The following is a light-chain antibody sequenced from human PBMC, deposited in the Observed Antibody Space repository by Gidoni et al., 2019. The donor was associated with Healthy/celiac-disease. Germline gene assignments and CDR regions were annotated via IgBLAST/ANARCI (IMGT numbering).Light chain of an antibody. CDR3: MQALQTPLT. CDR1: QCRLLSNVYNY. CDR2: VGS. Sequence: DLVMTLSPLSLPVTPGEPASISCRSSQCRLLSNVYNYLDWYLQKPGQSPKLLIYVGSNRASGVPERFSGSGSGTDFTLKISRVEAEDVGVYYCMQALQTPLTFGGGTKVEIK. J-gene: IGKJ4*01. V-gene: IGKV2-28*01.